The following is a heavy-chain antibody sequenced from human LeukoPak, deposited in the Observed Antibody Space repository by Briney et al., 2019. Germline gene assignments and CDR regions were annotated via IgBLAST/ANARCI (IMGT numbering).Heavy chain of an antibody. CDR1: GFTFSTYT. V-gene: IGHV3-21*01. CDR3: ARSVGSYYGDL. J-gene: IGHJ5*02. Sequence: GGSLTVSCAASGFTFSTYTMSWVRQAPGKGLAWVASITSSSSFTYYAGSVKGRFTISRDNAKNSLYLQMNSLTVEDTAVYYCARSVGSYYGDLWGQGTLVTVSS. CDR2: ITSSSSFT. D-gene: IGHD3-22*01.